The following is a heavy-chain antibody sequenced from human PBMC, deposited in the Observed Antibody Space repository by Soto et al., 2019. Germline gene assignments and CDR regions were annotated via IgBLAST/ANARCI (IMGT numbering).Heavy chain of an antibody. D-gene: IGHD3-22*01. CDR3: ARASYHDNSSHDY. Sequence: SETLSLTCTVSGASISTDAYYWRWIRQHPGKGLEWIGYIYYSGSTYYNPSLKSRISISIDTSKNQFSLKLSSVTAADTAVYYCARASYHDNSSHDYWGQGNLVTVSS. J-gene: IGHJ4*02. V-gene: IGHV4-31*03. CDR2: IYYSGST. CDR1: GASISTDAYY.